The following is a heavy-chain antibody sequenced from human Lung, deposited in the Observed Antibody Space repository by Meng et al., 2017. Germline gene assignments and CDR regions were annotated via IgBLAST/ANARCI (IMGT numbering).Heavy chain of an antibody. Sequence: VQLGECGGGLVQPGGTLCLSCAASGLSFSSYDMSWVRHAPGKGLEWVSALSGGGFTTYYADSVKGRFAISRHNSKNTLYLQMNSLRAEDTALYYCAKYSYGLGDYLDYWGQGALVTVSS. V-gene: IGHV3-23*04. CDR2: LSGGGFTT. CDR1: GLSFSSYD. CDR3: AKYSYGLGDYLDY. D-gene: IGHD3-10*01. J-gene: IGHJ4*02.